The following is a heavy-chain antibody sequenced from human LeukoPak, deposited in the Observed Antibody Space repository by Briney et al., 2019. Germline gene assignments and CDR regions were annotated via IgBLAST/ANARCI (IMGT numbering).Heavy chain of an antibody. CDR1: GYTFTGYY. Sequence: ASVKVSCKASGYTFTGYYMHWARQAPGQGLEWMGWINPNSGGTNYAQKFQGRVTMTRDTSISTAYMELSRLRSDDTAVYYCARVEPYYYYMDVWGKGTTVTVSS. D-gene: IGHD1-14*01. CDR2: INPNSGGT. J-gene: IGHJ6*03. V-gene: IGHV1-2*02. CDR3: ARVEPYYYYMDV.